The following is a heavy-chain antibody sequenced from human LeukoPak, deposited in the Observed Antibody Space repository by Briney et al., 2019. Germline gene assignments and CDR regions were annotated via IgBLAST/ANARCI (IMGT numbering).Heavy chain of an antibody. CDR1: GFTXXXYA. CDR2: ISGSGDDT. Sequence: SGFTXXXYAXXXVRQAPGKGLEWVSSISGSGDDTSYADSVKGRFTISRDNSRNTLYLQMNSLRAEDTAVYYCAKQFVDIWGQGTLVTVSS. D-gene: IGHD5-24*01. CDR3: AKQFVDI. V-gene: IGHV3-23*01. J-gene: IGHJ5*02.